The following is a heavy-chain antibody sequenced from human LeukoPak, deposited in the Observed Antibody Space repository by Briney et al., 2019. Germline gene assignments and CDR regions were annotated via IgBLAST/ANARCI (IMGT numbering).Heavy chain of an antibody. Sequence: GSVKVSCKSCGYTFTGYYMHWVRQAPGQGLEGMGWINPNSGGTNYAKKFQGRVTRTRDTSISTAYMELSSLRSDARAVNNRLRNIEGAMDIVDSSGHGTLVIASP. CDR1: GYTFTGYY. D-gene: IGHD3-16*01. J-gene: IGHJ5*01. CDR2: INPNSGGT. V-gene: IGHV1-2*02. CDR3: LRNIEGAMDIVDS.